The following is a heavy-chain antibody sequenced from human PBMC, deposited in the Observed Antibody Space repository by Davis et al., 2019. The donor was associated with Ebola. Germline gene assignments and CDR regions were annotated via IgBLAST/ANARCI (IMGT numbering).Heavy chain of an antibody. CDR1: GFTFKSFD. V-gene: IGHV3-21*01. D-gene: IGHD4-17*01. Sequence: GESLKISCAASGFTFKSFDMNWVRQSPGGGLEWVASIKSDVSYIYYAASVRGRFTVSRDNAKNSLYLQITSLTVEDTAVYYCARKDFGDYAYSDYWGQGTLVTVSS. CDR3: ARKDFGDYAYSDY. J-gene: IGHJ4*02. CDR2: IKSDVSYI.